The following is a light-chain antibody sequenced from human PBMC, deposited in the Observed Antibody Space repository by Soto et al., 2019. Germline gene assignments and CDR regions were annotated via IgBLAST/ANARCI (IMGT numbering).Light chain of an antibody. CDR3: QQYGRSRT. CDR1: QSVSSSY. CDR2: GAS. V-gene: IGKV3-20*01. Sequence: ESVLMQSPGTLSLSPGERATLSCRASQSVSSSYLAWYQQKPGQAPRLLIYGASSRATGIPDRFSGSGSGTDFTLTISRLEPEDFAVYSCQQYGRSRTFGQGTKVDIK. J-gene: IGKJ1*01.